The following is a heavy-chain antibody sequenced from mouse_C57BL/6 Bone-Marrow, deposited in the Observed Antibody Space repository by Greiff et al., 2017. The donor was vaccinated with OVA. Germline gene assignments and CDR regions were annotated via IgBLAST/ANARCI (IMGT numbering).Heavy chain of an antibody. CDR2: IWSGGST. Sequence: VKLQQSGPGLVQPSQSLSITCTVSGFSLTSYGVHWVRQPPGKGLEWRGVIWSGGSTDYNAAFISRLSISKDNSTSQVFFKMNSLQADDTAIYYSAYNGSGSRFYAMDYWGQGTSVTVSS. J-gene: IGHJ4*01. V-gene: IGHV2-4*01. CDR3: AYNGSGSRFYAMDY. CDR1: GFSLTSYG. D-gene: IGHD1-1*01.